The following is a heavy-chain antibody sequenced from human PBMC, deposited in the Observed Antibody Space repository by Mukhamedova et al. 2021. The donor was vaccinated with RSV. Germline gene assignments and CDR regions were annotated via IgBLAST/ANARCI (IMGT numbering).Heavy chain of an antibody. CDR3: ARVTGAIAAAGFDY. J-gene: IGHJ4*02. D-gene: IGHD6-13*01. V-gene: IGHV1-69*01. CDR2: IIPIFGTA. Sequence: GIIPIFGTANYAQKFQGRVTITADESTSTAYMELSSLRSEDTAVYYCARVTGAIAAAGFDYWGQGTLVTVSS.